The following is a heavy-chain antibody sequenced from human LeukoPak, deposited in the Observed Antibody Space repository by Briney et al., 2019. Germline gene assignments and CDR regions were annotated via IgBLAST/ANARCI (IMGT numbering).Heavy chain of an antibody. CDR2: MWYDGSNK. Sequence: GGSLRLSCAASGFTFSSYGMHWVRQAPGKGLEWVAVMWYDGSNKYYADSVKGRFTISRDNSKNTLYLQMNSLRAEDTAVYYCASLDWGGYWSETYYYYGMDVWGQGTTVTVSS. J-gene: IGHJ6*02. V-gene: IGHV3-33*01. CDR1: GFTFSSYG. CDR3: ASLDWGGYWSETYYYYGMDV. D-gene: IGHD3-3*01.